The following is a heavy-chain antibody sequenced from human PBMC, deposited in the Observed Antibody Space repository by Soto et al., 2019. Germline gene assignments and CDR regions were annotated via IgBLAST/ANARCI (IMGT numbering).Heavy chain of an antibody. CDR3: ARGVPAARNLYYYYYYMDV. Sequence: ASVKVSCKASGYTFTSYGISWVRQAPGQGLEWMGWISANNGNTNYAQKLQGRVTMTTNTSISTAYMELSSLRSEDTAVYYRARGVPAARNLYYYYYYMDVWGKGTTVTVSS. D-gene: IGHD2-2*01. J-gene: IGHJ6*03. CDR2: ISANNGNT. V-gene: IGHV1-18*01. CDR1: GYTFTSYG.